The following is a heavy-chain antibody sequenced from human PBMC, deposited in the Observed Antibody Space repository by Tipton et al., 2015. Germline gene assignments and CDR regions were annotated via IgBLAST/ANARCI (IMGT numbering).Heavy chain of an antibody. V-gene: IGHV4-59*01. CDR3: ARDAGGWLVDAMDV. Sequence: TLSLTCTISNGSISLAYWSWMRQPPGKGLEWIGPIFYRGSTNYNPSLKSRVTMSVDTSKNQFSLKLSSVTAADTAIYYCARDAGGWLVDAMDVWGQGTTVTVSS. CDR1: NGSISLAY. D-gene: IGHD6-19*01. CDR2: IFYRGST. J-gene: IGHJ6*02.